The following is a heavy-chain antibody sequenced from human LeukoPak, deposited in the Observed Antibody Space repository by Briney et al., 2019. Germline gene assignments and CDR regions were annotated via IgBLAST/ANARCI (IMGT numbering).Heavy chain of an antibody. CDR3: ATNSSRQGVDD. V-gene: IGHV4-59*01. Sequence: PSETLSLTCTVSGGSISSYYWSWIRQPPGKGLEWIGYIYYSGSTNYNPSLKSRVTISVDTSKNQFSLKLSSVTAADTAVYYCATNSSRQGVDDSGQRTPVTAPS. D-gene: IGHD4-11*01. CDR2: IYYSGST. CDR1: GGSISSYY. J-gene: IGHJ4*02.